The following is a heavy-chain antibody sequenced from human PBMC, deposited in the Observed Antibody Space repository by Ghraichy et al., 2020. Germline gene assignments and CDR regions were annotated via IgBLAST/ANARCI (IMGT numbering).Heavy chain of an antibody. V-gene: IGHV1-58*01. CDR3: AAWTRRYCSGGSCWQSFDY. D-gene: IGHD2-15*01. CDR1: GFTFTSSA. CDR2: IVVGSGNT. J-gene: IGHJ4*02. Sequence: SVKVSCKASGFTFTSSAVQWVRQARGQRLEWIGWIVVGSGNTNYAQKFQERVTITRDMSTSTAYMELSSLRSEDTAVYYCAAWTRRYCSGGSCWQSFDYWGQGTLVTVSS.